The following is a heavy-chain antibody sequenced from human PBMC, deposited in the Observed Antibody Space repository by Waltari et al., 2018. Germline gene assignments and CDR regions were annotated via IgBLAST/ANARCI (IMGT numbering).Heavy chain of an antibody. CDR3: ARQSYYDESGHD. V-gene: IGHV4-39*01. CDR1: GGSSRRSGYY. J-gene: IGHJ4*02. Sequence: QVQLQESGPGLVKPSATLSLTCSVSGGSSRRSGYYWVWIRQPPGKGLEWIGRIYYSGTTYYNPSLNSRVTISVDTSKNQFSLKLTSVTAADTAMYFCARQSYYDESGHDWGQGTLVTVSS. D-gene: IGHD3-22*01. CDR2: IYYSGTT.